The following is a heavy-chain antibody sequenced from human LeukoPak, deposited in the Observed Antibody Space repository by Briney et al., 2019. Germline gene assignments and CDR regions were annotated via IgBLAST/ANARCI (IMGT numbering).Heavy chain of an antibody. CDR2: VSSSSTTI. D-gene: IGHD4-17*01. Sequence: GGSLRLSCSASGFTFSSYDFNWVRQAPGKGLEWVSYVSSSSTTIYYVDSVKGRFTISRDNAKSSLYLQIKSLRAEDTAVYYCARESRPYGAFDIWGQGTMVTVPS. CDR1: GFTFSSYD. J-gene: IGHJ3*02. CDR3: ARESRPYGAFDI. V-gene: IGHV3-48*01.